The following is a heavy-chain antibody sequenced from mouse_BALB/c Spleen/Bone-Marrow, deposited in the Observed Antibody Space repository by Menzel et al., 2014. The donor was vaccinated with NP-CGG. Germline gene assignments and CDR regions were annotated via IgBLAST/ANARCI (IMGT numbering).Heavy chain of an antibody. CDR3: ARALYYYGSSYYTMDY. D-gene: IGHD1-1*01. Sequence: AQVVESGPGLVAPSQSLSIACTVSGFSLTSYGVHWVRQPPGKGLEWLGAIWAGGSTDCNSALMSRLSISKDNSKSQVFLKMNSLQTDDTAMYYCARALYYYGSSYYTMDYWGQGTSVIVSS. V-gene: IGHV2-9*02. J-gene: IGHJ4*01. CDR2: IWAGGST. CDR1: GFSLTSYG.